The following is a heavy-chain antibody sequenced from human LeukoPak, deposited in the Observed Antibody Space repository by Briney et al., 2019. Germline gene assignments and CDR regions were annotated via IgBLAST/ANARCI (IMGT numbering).Heavy chain of an antibody. CDR2: IDPNTGGT. CDR3: ARPRAFSYGQMYYFDY. D-gene: IGHD5-18*01. J-gene: IGHJ4*02. V-gene: IGHV1-2*02. CDR1: GYTFTTYP. Sequence: ASVKVSCKTSGYTFTTYPINWLRQAPGQGLEWMGWIDPNTGGTNFAQKFQGRVTMTRDTSITTAYMELSRLRFDDTAVYYCARPRAFSYGQMYYFDYWGQGALVTVSS.